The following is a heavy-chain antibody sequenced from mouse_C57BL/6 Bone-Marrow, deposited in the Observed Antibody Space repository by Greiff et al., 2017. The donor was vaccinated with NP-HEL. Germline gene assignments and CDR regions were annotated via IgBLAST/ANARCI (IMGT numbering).Heavy chain of an antibody. CDR3: ARSPPPHYYGSSYIFAY. J-gene: IGHJ3*01. V-gene: IGHV1-64*01. D-gene: IGHD1-1*01. CDR2: IHPNSGST. Sequence: QVHVKQPGAELVKPGASVKLSCKASGYTFTSYWMHWVKQRPGQGLEWIGMIHPNSGSTNYNEKFKSKATLTVDKSSSTAYMQLSSLTSEDSAVYYCARSPPPHYYGSSYIFAYWGQGTLVTVSA. CDR1: GYTFTSYW.